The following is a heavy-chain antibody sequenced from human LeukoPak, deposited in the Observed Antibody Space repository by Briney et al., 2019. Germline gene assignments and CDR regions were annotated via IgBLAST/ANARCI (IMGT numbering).Heavy chain of an antibody. CDR1: GYIFTNYA. CDR2: ISAYNGNT. D-gene: IGHD3-22*01. CDR3: ATVPQYYDSLLDYYFDY. Sequence: ASVKVSCTTSGYIFTNYAISWVRQAPGQGLEWMGWISAYNGNTKYAQKLQGRVTMTEDTSTDTAYMELSSLRSEDTAVYYCATVPQYYDSLLDYYFDYWGQGTLVTVSS. V-gene: IGHV1-18*01. J-gene: IGHJ4*02.